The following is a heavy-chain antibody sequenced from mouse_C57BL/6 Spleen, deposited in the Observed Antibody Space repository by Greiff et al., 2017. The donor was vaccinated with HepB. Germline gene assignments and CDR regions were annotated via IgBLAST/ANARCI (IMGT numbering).Heavy chain of an antibody. CDR3: ARRLRRDYYAMGY. CDR2: INPSTGGT. J-gene: IGHJ4*01. CDR1: GYSFTGYY. Sequence: EVQLQQSGPELVKPGASVKISCKASGYSFTGYYMNWVKQSPEKSLEWIGEINPSTGGTTYNQKFKAKATLTVDKSSSTAYMQLKSLTSEDSAVYYCARRLRRDYYAMGYWGQGTSVTVSS. D-gene: IGHD2-4*01. V-gene: IGHV1-42*01.